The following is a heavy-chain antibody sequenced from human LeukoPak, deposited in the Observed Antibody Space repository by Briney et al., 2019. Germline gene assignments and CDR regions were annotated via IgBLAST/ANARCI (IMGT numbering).Heavy chain of an antibody. CDR2: ISGSGGST. J-gene: IGHJ4*02. Sequence: GGSLRLSCAASGFTFSSYAVSWVRQAPGKGMEWVSSISGSGGSTYSADSVKGRFTISRDNSKNTLYLQMNSLRAEDTALYYCAKDRSCTNDICHGDFDYWGQGTLVTVSS. V-gene: IGHV3-23*01. CDR3: AKDRSCTNDICHGDFDY. CDR1: GFTFSSYA. D-gene: IGHD2-8*01.